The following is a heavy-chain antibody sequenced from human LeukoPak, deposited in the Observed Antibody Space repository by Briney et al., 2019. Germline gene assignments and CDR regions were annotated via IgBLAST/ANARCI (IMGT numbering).Heavy chain of an antibody. CDR2: IYYSGST. D-gene: IGHD3-22*01. V-gene: IGHV4-59*01. CDR1: GGSISSYY. CDR3: ARAGDYYDSSGYYIDAFDI. J-gene: IGHJ3*02. Sequence: PSETLSLTCTVSGGSISSYYWSWIRQPPGKGLEWIGYIYYSGSTNYNPSLKSRVTISVDTSKNQFSLKLSSVTAADTAVYYCARAGDYYDSSGYYIDAFDIWGQGTMVTVSS.